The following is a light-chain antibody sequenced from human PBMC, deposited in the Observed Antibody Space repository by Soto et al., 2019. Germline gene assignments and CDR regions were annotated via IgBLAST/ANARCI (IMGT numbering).Light chain of an antibody. V-gene: IGKV1-5*01. CDR1: ESISYW. CDR3: QQYNSYSFT. CDR2: DAS. J-gene: IGKJ3*01. Sequence: DIQMTQSPSTLSASVGDRVTITCRASESISYWLAWYQQKPGKAPKVLIYDASSLESGVPSRFSGSGSGTEFTLTISSLQPDDFATYYCQQYNSYSFTFGPGTKVDIK.